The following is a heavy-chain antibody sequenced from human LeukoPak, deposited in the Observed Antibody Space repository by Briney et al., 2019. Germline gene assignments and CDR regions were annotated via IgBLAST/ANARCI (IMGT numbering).Heavy chain of an antibody. J-gene: IGHJ4*02. CDR3: ARDFCTNGVCSTAFDY. CDR1: GYTFTGYY. D-gene: IGHD2-8*01. CDR2: INPNSGGT. Sequence: ASVKVSCKASGYTFTGYYMHWARQAPGQGLEWMGWINPNSGGTNYAQKLQGRVTMTSDTSISTAYMELSRLRSDDTAVYYCARDFCTNGVCSTAFDYWGQGTLVTVSS. V-gene: IGHV1-2*02.